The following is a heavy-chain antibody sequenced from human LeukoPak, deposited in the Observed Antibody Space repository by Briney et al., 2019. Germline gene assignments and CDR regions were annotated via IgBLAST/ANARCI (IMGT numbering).Heavy chain of an antibody. D-gene: IGHD3-22*01. V-gene: IGHV3-23*01. J-gene: IGHJ4*02. CDR2: IRGSGDNT. CDR1: GFTFSTYA. CDR3: AKERSSGVYRLFDY. Sequence: GGSLRLSCAASGFTFSTYAMNWVRQAPGKGLEWVSGIRGSGDNTYYTDSVKGRFTISRDNSKDTLYLQMNSLRAEDTAVYYCAKERSSGVYRLFDYWGQGTLVTVSS.